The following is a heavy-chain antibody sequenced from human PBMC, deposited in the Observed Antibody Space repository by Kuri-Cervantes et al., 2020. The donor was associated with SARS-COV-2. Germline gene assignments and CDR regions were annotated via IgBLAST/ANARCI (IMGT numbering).Heavy chain of an antibody. CDR3: ARHSGYCSSTSCYTPEYFDY. Sequence: ESLKISCTVSGGSISSYYWSWIRQPPGKGLEWIGYIYYSGSTNYNPSLKSRVTISVDTSKNQFSLKLSSVTAADTAVYYCARHSGYCSSTSCYTPEYFDYWGQGTLVTVSS. D-gene: IGHD2-2*02. CDR2: IYYSGST. J-gene: IGHJ4*02. CDR1: GGSISSYY. V-gene: IGHV4-59*08.